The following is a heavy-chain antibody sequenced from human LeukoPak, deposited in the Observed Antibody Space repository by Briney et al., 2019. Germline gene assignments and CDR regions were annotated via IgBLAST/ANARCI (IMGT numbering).Heavy chain of an antibody. CDR2: ISGSGGST. V-gene: IGHV3-23*01. CDR1: GFTLSSYG. D-gene: IGHD1-1*01. J-gene: IGHJ4*02. CDR3: ASQAVAWNDAFDY. Sequence: HPGGSLRLSCTASGFTLSSYGMQWVRQAPGKGLEWVSAISGSGGSTYYADSVKGRFTISRDNSKNTLYLQMNSLRAEDTAVYYCASQAVAWNDAFDYWGQGILVTVSS.